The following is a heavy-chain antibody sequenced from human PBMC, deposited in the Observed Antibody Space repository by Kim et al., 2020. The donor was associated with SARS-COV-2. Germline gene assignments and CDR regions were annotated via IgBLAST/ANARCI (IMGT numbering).Heavy chain of an antibody. J-gene: IGHJ6*02. CDR1: GGSFSGYY. V-gene: IGHV4-34*01. D-gene: IGHD3-10*01. CDR3: ARGRGLWFGEFRVYGMDV. CDR2: INHSGST. Sequence: SETLSLTCAVYGGSFSGYYWSWIRQPPGKGLEWIGEINHSGSTNYNPSLKSRVTISVDTSKNQFSLKLSSVTAADTAVYYCARGRGLWFGEFRVYGMDVWGQGTTVTVSS.